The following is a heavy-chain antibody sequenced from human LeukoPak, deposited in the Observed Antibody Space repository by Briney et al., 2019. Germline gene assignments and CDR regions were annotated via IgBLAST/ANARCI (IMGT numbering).Heavy chain of an antibody. CDR3: VKGPGPTVNFYFDF. J-gene: IGHJ4*02. CDR1: GFTFSTYA. Sequence: GGSLRLSCSASGFTFSTYAMHWVRQAPGKGLEYVSAITTNGGTTYYAESSRGRFAISRDDSKNTLYLQMSSLRPEDTAVYYCVKGPGPTVNFYFDFWGQGTLVTVSS. D-gene: IGHD4-17*01. CDR2: ITTNGGTT. V-gene: IGHV3-64D*06.